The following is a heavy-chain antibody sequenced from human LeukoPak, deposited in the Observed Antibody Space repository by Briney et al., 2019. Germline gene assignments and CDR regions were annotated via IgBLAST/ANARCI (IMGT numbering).Heavy chain of an antibody. J-gene: IGHJ5*02. Sequence: GGSLRLSCAASGFTFSSYSMNWVRQAPGKGLEWVSSISSSSSYIYYADSVKGRFTISRDNAKNSLYLQMNSLRAEDTAVYYCARVGDGYNMGVWFDPWGQGTLVTVSS. CDR1: GFTFSSYS. D-gene: IGHD5-24*01. CDR3: ARVGDGYNMGVWFDP. CDR2: ISSSSSYI. V-gene: IGHV3-21*01.